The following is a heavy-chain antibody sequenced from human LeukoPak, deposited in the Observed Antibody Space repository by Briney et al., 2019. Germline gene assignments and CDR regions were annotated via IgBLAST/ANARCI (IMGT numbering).Heavy chain of an antibody. CDR1: GGSISSSSYY. D-gene: IGHD3-3*01. J-gene: IGHJ4*02. CDR2: IYYSGST. Sequence: SETLSLTCTVSGGSISSSSYYWGWIRQPPGKGLEWIGSIYYSGSTYYNPSLKSRVTISVDTSKNQFSLKLSSVTAADTAVYYCARRGRYYDFWSGYPSDYWGREPWSPSPQ. V-gene: IGHV4-39*01. CDR3: ARRGRYYDFWSGYPSDY.